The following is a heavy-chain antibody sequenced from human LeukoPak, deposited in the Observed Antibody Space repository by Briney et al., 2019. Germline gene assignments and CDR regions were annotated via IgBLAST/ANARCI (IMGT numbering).Heavy chain of an antibody. CDR2: ISYDGSNK. CDR1: GFTFSSYA. Sequence: GRSLRLSCAASGFTFSSYAMYWVRQAPGKGLEWVAVISYDGSNKYYADSVKGRFTISRDNSKNTLYLQMNSLRAEDTAVYYCARDRYSSGYYLDYWGQGTLVTVSS. CDR3: ARDRYSSGYYLDY. V-gene: IGHV3-30-3*01. J-gene: IGHJ4*02. D-gene: IGHD3-22*01.